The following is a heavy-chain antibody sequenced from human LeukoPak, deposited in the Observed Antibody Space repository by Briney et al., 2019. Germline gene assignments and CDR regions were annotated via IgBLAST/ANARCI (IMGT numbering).Heavy chain of an antibody. CDR3: ARPLQNNGMDV. V-gene: IGHV3-11*01. CDR2: ISSSGSTI. Sequence: VGSLRLSCAASGFTFSDYYMSWIRQAPGKGLEWVSYISSSGSTIYYADSVKGGFTISRDNAKNSLYLQMNSLRAEDTAVYYCARPLQNNGMDVWGQGTTVTVSS. J-gene: IGHJ6*02. CDR1: GFTFSDYY. D-gene: IGHD4-4*01.